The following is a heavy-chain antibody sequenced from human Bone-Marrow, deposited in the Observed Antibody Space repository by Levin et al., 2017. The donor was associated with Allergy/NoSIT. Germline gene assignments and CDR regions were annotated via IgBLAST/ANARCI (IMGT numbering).Heavy chain of an antibody. Sequence: GESLKISCKASGYTFTSYDINWVRQATGQGLEWMGWMNPNSGNTGYAQKFQGRVTMTRNTSISTAYMELSSLRSEDTAVYYCARGAPSQWLQGYYYYGMDVWGQGTTVTVSS. CDR3: ARGAPSQWLQGYYYYGMDV. CDR2: MNPNSGNT. J-gene: IGHJ6*02. V-gene: IGHV1-8*01. D-gene: IGHD5-12*01. CDR1: GYTFTSYD.